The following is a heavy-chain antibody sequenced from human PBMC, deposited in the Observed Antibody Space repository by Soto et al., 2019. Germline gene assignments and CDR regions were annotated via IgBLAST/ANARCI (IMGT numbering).Heavy chain of an antibody. CDR3: ARDHVVRGSYYDY. Sequence: GASVKVSCKASGYTFTSYAMHWVRQAPGQRLEWMGWINAGNGNTNYPQKFQGRVTMTRDTSTSTAYMELRSLRSDDTAMYYCARDHVVRGSYYDYWGQGTLVTVS. CDR2: INAGNGNT. V-gene: IGHV1-3*01. D-gene: IGHD1-26*01. J-gene: IGHJ4*02. CDR1: GYTFTSYA.